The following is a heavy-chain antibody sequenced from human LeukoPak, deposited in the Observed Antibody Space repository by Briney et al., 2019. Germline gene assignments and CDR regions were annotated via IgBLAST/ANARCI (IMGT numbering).Heavy chain of an antibody. D-gene: IGHD2-2*01. CDR3: AREGYCSSTTCPLPDY. CDR1: GFTFDDHT. V-gene: IGHV3-43*01. J-gene: IGHJ4*02. Sequence: GGSLRLSCAASGFTFDDHTMYWVRQAPGKGLEWVSLISWDGGSTNYADSVKGRFTIPRDNSKNSLYLQMNSLRTEDTAVYYCAREGYCSSTTCPLPDYWGQGTLVTVSS. CDR2: ISWDGGST.